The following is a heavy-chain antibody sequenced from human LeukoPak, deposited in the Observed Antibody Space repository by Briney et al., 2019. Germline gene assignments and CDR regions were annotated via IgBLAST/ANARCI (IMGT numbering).Heavy chain of an antibody. CDR2: IYFTGST. CDR1: GGSMNSYY. Sequence: SETLSLTCTVSGGSMNSYYWSWVRQTPGKGLEWFGHIYFTGSTNYNPSLKSRVTMSVDTPKNQFSLRLSSVTAADTALYYCARGIAVVRGVIYYGMDVWGQGTTVTVSS. CDR3: ARGIAVVRGVIYYGMDV. V-gene: IGHV4-59*01. D-gene: IGHD3-10*01. J-gene: IGHJ6*02.